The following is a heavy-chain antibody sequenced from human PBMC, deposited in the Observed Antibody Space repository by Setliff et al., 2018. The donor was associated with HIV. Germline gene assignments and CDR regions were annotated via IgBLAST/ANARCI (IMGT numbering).Heavy chain of an antibody. Sequence: GGSLRLSCVAPGVSLNYYAFSWVRQAPGRGLEWVSTIGGSSGRTDYAHSVKGRFTISRDLSTSMVFLQMDSLRAEDTALYYCAKGPKYRDIAYHFESWGPGTPVTVSS. V-gene: IGHV3-23*01. J-gene: IGHJ4*02. CDR3: AKGPKYRDIAYHFES. CDR1: GVSLNYYA. CDR2: IGGSSGRT. D-gene: IGHD4-17*01.